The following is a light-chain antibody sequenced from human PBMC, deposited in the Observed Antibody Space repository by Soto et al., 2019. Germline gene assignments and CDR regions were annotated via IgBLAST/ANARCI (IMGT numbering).Light chain of an antibody. CDR3: QQSYSPPLT. CDR2: WAS. CDR1: QTVFYGINKKNY. J-gene: IGKJ4*01. V-gene: IGKV4-1*01. Sequence: DIVMTQSPDSLAVSLGERATMHCKSSQTVFYGINKKNYLAWYQHKPGQPPKLLIYWASTRESGVPDRFSGSGSGTDFTLTINSLQAEDVAVYYCQQSYSPPLTFGGGTTVEIK.